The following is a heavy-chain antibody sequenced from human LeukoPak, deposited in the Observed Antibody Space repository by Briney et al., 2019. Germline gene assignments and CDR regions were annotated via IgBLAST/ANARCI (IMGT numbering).Heavy chain of an antibody. CDR3: AELGITMIGGV. D-gene: IGHD3-10*02. J-gene: IGHJ6*04. CDR1: GFTFSSYG. V-gene: IGHV3-23*01. Sequence: GGSLRLSCAASGFTFSSYGMTWVRQAPGKGLEWVSGISGSGGSTYYADSVKGRFTISRDNAKNSLYLQMNSLRAEDTAVYYCAELGITMIGGVWGKGTTVTISS. CDR2: ISGSGGST.